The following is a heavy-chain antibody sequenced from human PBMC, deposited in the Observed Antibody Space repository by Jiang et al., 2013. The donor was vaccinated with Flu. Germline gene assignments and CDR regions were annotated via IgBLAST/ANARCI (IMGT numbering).Heavy chain of an antibody. CDR2: LLQWKH. D-gene: IGHD6-19*01. J-gene: IGHJ4*02. Sequence: GLVKPSETLSLTCTVSGGSISSYYWSWIRQPQEGTGVDWVYLLQWKHQLQPSLKSRVTISVDTSKNQFSLKLSSVTAADTAVYYCARRGSSGWRKVYYFDYWGQGTLVTVSS. V-gene: IGHV4-59*08. CDR3: ARRGSSGWRKVYYFDY. CDR1: GGSISSYY.